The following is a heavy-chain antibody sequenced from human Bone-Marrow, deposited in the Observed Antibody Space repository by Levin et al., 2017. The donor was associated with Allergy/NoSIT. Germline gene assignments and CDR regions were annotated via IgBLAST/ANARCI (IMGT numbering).Heavy chain of an antibody. CDR2: INANTGVT. CDR1: GHTFSKYY. Sequence: GGSLRLSCKASGHTFSKYYVHWVRQAPGQGLEWMGRINANTGVTMYARKFQGRVTMTTDTSVTTAHLEFRSLRYDDTAMYFCARDYYGSGSPLDYWGQGTLVTVSS. J-gene: IGHJ4*02. V-gene: IGHV1-2*02. D-gene: IGHD3-10*01. CDR3: ARDYYGSGSPLDY.